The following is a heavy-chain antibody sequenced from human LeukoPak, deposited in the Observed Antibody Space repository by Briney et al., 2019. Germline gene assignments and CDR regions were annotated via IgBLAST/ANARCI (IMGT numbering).Heavy chain of an antibody. CDR2: ISGSSGGT. D-gene: IGHD3-22*01. CDR1: GFTFSNYA. J-gene: IGHJ4*02. Sequence: GGSLRPSCAASGFTFSNYAMNWVRQAPGKGLEWVSGISGSSGGTYYADSVKGRFTISRDNSKNTVYLQMNSLRAEDTAIYYCAKKTPYYYDITGYSLEDWGQGTLVTVSS. CDR3: AKKTPYYYDITGYSLED. V-gene: IGHV3-23*01.